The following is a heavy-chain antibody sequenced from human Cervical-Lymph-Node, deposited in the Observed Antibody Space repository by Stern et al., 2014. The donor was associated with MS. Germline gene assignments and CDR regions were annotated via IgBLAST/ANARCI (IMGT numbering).Heavy chain of an antibody. CDR3: ARRNRWFDP. CDR1: GASISNGDYY. CDR2: IYYSGAT. Sequence: VQLEESAPGLVKPSQTLSLTCTVSGASISNGDYYWSWIRPPPGPGLEWIGSIYYSGATYYNPSLKSRVTISVDTSKNQFSLQLSSVTAADTAVYYCARRNRWFDPWGQGTLVTVSS. J-gene: IGHJ5*02. V-gene: IGHV4-30-4*01.